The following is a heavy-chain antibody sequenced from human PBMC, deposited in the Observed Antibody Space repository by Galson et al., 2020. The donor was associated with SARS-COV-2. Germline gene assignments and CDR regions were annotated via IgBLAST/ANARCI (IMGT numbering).Heavy chain of an antibody. D-gene: IGHD6-6*01. V-gene: IGHV4-30-4*01. J-gene: IGHJ5*02. Sequence: SETLYLTCFVSGASLSSGDYYWSWIRQSPGKGLEWIGCIHYSGSSYYSPSLKSRASISIDMSKNHFSLRLTSVTAADTAVYYCATVLGDWFDPWGQGTLVTVSS. CDR2: IHYSGSS. CDR1: GASLSSGDYY. CDR3: ATVLGDWFDP.